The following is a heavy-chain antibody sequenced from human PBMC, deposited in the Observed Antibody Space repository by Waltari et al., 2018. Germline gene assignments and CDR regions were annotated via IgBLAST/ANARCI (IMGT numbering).Heavy chain of an antibody. V-gene: IGHV4-4*02. D-gene: IGHD2-2*01. CDR2: IYHGAST. Sequence: QVQLQESGPGLVKPSGTLSLTCAVPGGPISSSNWWSWVRQPPGKGLEWIGEIYHGASTNYNPTLKSRVTISVDKSKNQFSLKLSSVTAADTAVYYCARKYCSSTSCYAPSFDYWGQGTLVTVSS. CDR3: ARKYCSSTSCYAPSFDY. CDR1: GGPISSSNW. J-gene: IGHJ4*02.